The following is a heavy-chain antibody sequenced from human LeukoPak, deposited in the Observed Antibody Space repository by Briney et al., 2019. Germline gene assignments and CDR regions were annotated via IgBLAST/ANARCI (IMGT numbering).Heavy chain of an antibody. J-gene: IGHJ4*02. V-gene: IGHV3-43*02. CDR1: GFTFSSYG. Sequence: GRSLRLSCAASGFTFSSYGMHWVRQAPGKGLGWVSLIRADGITTYYADSVKGRFTISRDSSKNSLYLQMNSLRTEDSALYYCAKDYYWGQGTLVTVSS. CDR2: IRADGITT. CDR3: AKDYY.